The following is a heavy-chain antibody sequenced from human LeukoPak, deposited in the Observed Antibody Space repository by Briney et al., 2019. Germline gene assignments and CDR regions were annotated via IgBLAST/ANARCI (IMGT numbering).Heavy chain of an antibody. CDR2: INSDGNSI. J-gene: IGHJ4*02. CDR1: GFTFSSYW. V-gene: IGHV3-74*01. CDR3: ARATAVAGTDS. Sequence: GGSLRLSCAASGFTFSSYWMHWVRQAPGKGLGWVSRINSDGNSISYADSVKGRFTISRENAKNTLYLQMNSLSVEDTAVYYCARATAVAGTDSWGQGTLVTVSS. D-gene: IGHD6-19*01.